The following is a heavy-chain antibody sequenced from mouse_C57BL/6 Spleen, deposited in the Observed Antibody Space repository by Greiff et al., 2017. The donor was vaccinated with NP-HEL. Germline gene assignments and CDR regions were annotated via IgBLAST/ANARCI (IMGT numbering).Heavy chain of an antibody. CDR1: EFTFSDYG. CDR3: ARDYSNYGYFDY. D-gene: IGHD2-5*01. V-gene: IGHV5-17*01. J-gene: IGHJ2*01. Sequence: VQLKESGGGLVKPGGSLKLSCAASEFTFSDYGMHWVRQAPEKGLEWVAYISSGSSTIYYADTVKGRFTISRDNAKNTLFLQMTSLRSEDTAMYYCARDYSNYGYFDYWGQGTTLTVSS. CDR2: ISSGSSTI.